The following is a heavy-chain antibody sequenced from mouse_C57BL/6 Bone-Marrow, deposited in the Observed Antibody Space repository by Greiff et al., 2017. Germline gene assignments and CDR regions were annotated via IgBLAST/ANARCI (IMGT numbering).Heavy chain of an antibody. CDR2: IHPNSGST. D-gene: IGHD1-1*01. CDR1: GYTFTSYW. CDR3: ARDYGSRFDY. Sequence: QVQLKQPGAELVKPGASVKLSCKASGYTFTSYWMHWVKQRPGQGLEWIGMIHPNSGSTNYNEKFKSKDTLTVDKSSSTAYMQLSSLTSEDSAVSYCARDYGSRFDYWGQGTTLTVSS. V-gene: IGHV1-64*01. J-gene: IGHJ2*01.